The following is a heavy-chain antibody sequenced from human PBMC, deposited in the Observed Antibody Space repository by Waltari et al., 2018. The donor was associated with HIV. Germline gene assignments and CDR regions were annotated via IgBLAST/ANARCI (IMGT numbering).Heavy chain of an antibody. V-gene: IGHV7-4-1*02. CDR2: INTNAGNP. D-gene: IGHD6-13*01. Sequence: QVQLVQSGSESKKPGASVKVSCKASGYTFTSYAMNWVRHVPARGLEWRGWINTNAGNPTDAQGFTGRFVFSLDTSVSTAYLQISSLKAEDTAVYYCARELVAAAGLDAFDIWGQGTMVTVSS. J-gene: IGHJ3*02. CDR3: ARELVAAAGLDAFDI. CDR1: GYTFTSYA.